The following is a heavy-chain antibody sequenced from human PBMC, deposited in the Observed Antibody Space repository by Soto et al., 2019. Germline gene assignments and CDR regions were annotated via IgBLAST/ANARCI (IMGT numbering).Heavy chain of an antibody. CDR3: ARGRGTVVTPQELDY. J-gene: IGHJ4*02. CDR2: INHSGST. Sequence: QVQLQQWGAGLLKPSETLSLTCAVYGGSFSGYYWSWIRQPPGKGLEWIGEINHSGSTNYNPSLKSRVTISVDPSKNQFSLKLSSVTAADTAVYYCARGRGTVVTPQELDYWGQGTLVTVSS. CDR1: GGSFSGYY. D-gene: IGHD2-21*02. V-gene: IGHV4-34*01.